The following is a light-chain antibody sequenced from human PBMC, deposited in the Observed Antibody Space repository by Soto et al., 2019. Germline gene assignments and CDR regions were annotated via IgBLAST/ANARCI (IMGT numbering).Light chain of an antibody. V-gene: IGKV3-11*01. CDR3: QQGT. Sequence: ETVLTQSPATLSLSPGDRATLSCRASQSIGNSLAWYQHKPGQTPRLLIYDASTRASGIPARFSGSGSGKDFTLTITSLEPEDFAVYFCQQGTFGQGTKVDIK. CDR2: DAS. CDR1: QSIGNS. J-gene: IGKJ1*01.